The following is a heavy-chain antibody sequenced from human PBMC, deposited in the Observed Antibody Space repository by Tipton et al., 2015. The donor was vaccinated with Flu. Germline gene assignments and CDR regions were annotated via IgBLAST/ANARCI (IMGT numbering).Heavy chain of an antibody. Sequence: TLSLTCSVSGDSVGSDFYWGWIRQPPGKGLEWIGNIHRFGTTYYNPSLKSRVTISVDTSKNQFSLRLTSVTAADTAVYYCAKLVYFDSSGYYRYYFDYWGQGTLLTVST. CDR1: GDSVGSDFY. CDR2: IHRFGTT. D-gene: IGHD3-22*01. CDR3: AKLVYFDSSGYYRYYFDY. J-gene: IGHJ4*02. V-gene: IGHV4-38-2*01.